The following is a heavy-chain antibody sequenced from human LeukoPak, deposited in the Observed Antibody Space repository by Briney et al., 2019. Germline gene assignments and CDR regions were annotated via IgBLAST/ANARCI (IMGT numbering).Heavy chain of an antibody. J-gene: IGHJ4*02. D-gene: IGHD4-17*01. V-gene: IGHV3-9*01. CDR1: GFTFDDYA. CDR3: AKVYRPYGDFHSFDY. CDR2: ISWNSGSI. Sequence: GGSLRLSCAASGFTFDDYAMHWVRQAPGKGLEWVSGISWNSGSIGYADSVKGRFTISRDNSKNTLYLQMNSLRAEDTAVYYCAKVYRPYGDFHSFDYWGQGTLVTVSS.